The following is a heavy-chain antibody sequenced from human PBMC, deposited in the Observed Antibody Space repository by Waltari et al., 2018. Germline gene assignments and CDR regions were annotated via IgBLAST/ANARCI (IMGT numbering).Heavy chain of an antibody. CDR1: GGTFSSYA. D-gene: IGHD3-3*01. V-gene: IGHV1-69*08. J-gene: IGHJ5*02. CDR2: IIPIFGTA. CDR3: ARAGITIFGVVIKDWFDP. Sequence: QVQLVQSGAEVKKPGSSVKVSCKASGGTFSSYAISWVRQAPGQGLEWMGRIIPIFGTANYAHKFQGRVTITADKSTSTAYMELSSLRSEDTAVYYCARAGITIFGVVIKDWFDPWGQGTLVTVSS.